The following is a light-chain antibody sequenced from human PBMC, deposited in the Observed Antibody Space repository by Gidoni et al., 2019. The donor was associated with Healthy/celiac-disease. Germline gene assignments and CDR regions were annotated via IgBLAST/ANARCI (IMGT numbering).Light chain of an antibody. Sequence: DIQMTPSPSTLSASVGDSITITCRASQSISSWLDWYQQKPGKAPKLLIYKASSLESGVPSRFSGSGSGTEFTLTISSLQPDDFATYYCQQYNSYPRTFGQGTKVEIK. J-gene: IGKJ1*01. CDR2: KAS. V-gene: IGKV1-5*03. CDR1: QSISSW. CDR3: QQYNSYPRT.